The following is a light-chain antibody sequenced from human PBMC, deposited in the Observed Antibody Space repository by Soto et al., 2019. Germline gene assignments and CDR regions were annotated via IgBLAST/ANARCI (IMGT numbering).Light chain of an antibody. CDR3: KQYNSYSST. J-gene: IGKJ1*01. CDR2: KAS. CDR1: DNIDTW. V-gene: IGKV1-5*03. Sequence: DIQMTQSPSTVSASVGDRVAITCRASDNIDTWVAWYQQKPGEAPKLLIYKASKLENGDPSRFAGFGSGTEFPLPIASLRPDDPATYYGKQYNSYSSTFGQGTKVQIK.